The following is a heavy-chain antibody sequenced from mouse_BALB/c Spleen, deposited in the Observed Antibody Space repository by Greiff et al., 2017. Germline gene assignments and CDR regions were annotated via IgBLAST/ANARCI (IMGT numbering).Heavy chain of an antibody. Sequence: EVKLVESGGGLVKPGGSLKLSCAASGFTFSSYAMSWVRQTPEKRLEWVASISSGGSTYYPDSVKGRFTISRDNARNILYLQMSSLRSEDTAMYYCARIYYGNYEGFAYWGQGTLVTVSA. CDR1: GFTFSSYA. V-gene: IGHV5-6-5*01. CDR3: ARIYYGNYEGFAY. CDR2: ISSGGST. D-gene: IGHD2-1*01. J-gene: IGHJ3*01.